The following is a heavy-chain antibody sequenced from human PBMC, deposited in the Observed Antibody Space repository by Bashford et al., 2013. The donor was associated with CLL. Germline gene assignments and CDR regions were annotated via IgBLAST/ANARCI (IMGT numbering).Heavy chain of an antibody. Sequence: GGSPSRLSCTASGFTFTTYSMNWVRQAPGKGLEWVSSISSSSSIYYADSVRGRFTISRDNAKNSLYLQMNSLRAEDTAVYYCASDRNGMDVWGQGTTVTVSS. CDR1: GFTFTTYS. CDR2: ISSSSSI. J-gene: IGHJ6*02. CDR3: ASDRNGMDV. V-gene: IGHV3-21*01.